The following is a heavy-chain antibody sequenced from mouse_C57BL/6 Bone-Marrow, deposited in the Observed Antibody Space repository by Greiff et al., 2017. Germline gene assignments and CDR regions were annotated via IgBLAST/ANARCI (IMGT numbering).Heavy chain of an antibody. CDR1: GYTFTSYW. CDR3: ARGREYDYDGGY. D-gene: IGHD2-4*01. Sequence: QVQLQQPGAELVRPGSSVKLSCKASGYTFTSYWMDWVKQRPGQGLEWIGNIYPSDSETHYNQKFKDKATLTVDKSSSTAYVQLSSLTSEDSAVYDCARGREYDYDGGYWGQGTTLTVSS. J-gene: IGHJ2*01. CDR2: IYPSDSET. V-gene: IGHV1-61*01.